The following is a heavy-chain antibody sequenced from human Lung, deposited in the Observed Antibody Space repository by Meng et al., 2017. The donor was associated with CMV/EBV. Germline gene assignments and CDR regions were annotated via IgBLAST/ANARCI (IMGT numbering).Heavy chain of an antibody. CDR3: ARDRTTGRYFDY. CDR1: GGSIITSDYY. V-gene: IGHV4-30-4*01. Sequence: QRPGSGPGPGGPSPTLPPTCTVSGGSIITSDYYWSWLRQSPEKGLEWIGSIYYSGSTYYNPSLESRVTMSIDTSKNQFYLILSTMTAADTAVYYCARDRTTGRYFDYWGQGTLVTVSS. CDR2: IYYSGST. J-gene: IGHJ4*02. D-gene: IGHD4-11*01.